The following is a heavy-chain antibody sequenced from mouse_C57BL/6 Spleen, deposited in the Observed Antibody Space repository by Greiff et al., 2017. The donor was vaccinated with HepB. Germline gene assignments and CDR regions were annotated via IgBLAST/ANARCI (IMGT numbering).Heavy chain of an antibody. D-gene: IGHD3-3*01. J-gene: IGHJ3*01. V-gene: IGHV5-12*01. CDR1: GFTFSDYY. Sequence: EVKLEESGGGLVQPGGSLKLSCAASGFTFSDYYMYWVRQTPEKRLEWVAYISNGGGSTYYPDTVKGRFTISRDNAKNTLYLQMSRLKSEDTAMYYCARGRGGFAYWGQGTLVTVSA. CDR2: ISNGGGST. CDR3: ARGRGGFAY.